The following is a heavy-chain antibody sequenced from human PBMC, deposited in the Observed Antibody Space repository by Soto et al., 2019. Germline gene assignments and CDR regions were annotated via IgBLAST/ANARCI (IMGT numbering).Heavy chain of an antibody. CDR2: IGTAGDP. V-gene: IGHV3-13*05. J-gene: IGHJ4*02. CDR3: ANPDY. Sequence: GGSLRLSCAASGFTFSSNDMHWVRQVTGKGLEWVSGIGTAGDPYYADSVKGRFTISRDNSKNTLYLQMNSLRAEDTAVYYCANPDYWGQGILVTVSS. CDR1: GFTFSSND.